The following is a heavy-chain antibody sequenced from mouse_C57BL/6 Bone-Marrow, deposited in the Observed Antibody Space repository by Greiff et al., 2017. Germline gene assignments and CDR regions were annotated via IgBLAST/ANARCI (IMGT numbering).Heavy chain of an antibody. Sequence: QVQLQQPGAELVRPGSSVKLSCKASGYTFTSYWMDWVKQRPGQGLEWIGNIYPSDSETHYNQKFKDKATLTVDKSSSTAYMQLSSLTSEDSAVYYCAREGNYEGWYFDVWGTETTGTVSS. V-gene: IGHV1-61*01. CDR2: IYPSDSET. D-gene: IGHD2-1*01. J-gene: IGHJ1*03. CDR1: GYTFTSYW. CDR3: AREGNYEGWYFDV.